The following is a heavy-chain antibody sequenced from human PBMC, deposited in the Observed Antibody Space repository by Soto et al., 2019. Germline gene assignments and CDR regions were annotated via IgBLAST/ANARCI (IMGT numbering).Heavy chain of an antibody. CDR2: INPKSGGK. CDR3: ARGDSTDCSNGVCSFFYNHDMDV. J-gene: IGHJ6*02. V-gene: IGHV1-2*04. Sequence: ASVQVSCRASVYSFTANHIHGVRRAPGQGLAWLGRINPKSGGKSTAQKFQGWVTMTTDTSISTASMELTRLTSDATAIYYCARGDSTDCSNGVCSFFYNHDMDVWGQGTTVTVSS. CDR1: VYSFTANH. D-gene: IGHD2-8*01.